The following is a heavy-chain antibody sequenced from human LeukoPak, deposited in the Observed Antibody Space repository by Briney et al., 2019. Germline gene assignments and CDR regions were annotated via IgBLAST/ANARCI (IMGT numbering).Heavy chain of an antibody. Sequence: GGSLRLSCAASGFTFDDYGMSWVRQAPGKGLEWVSGINWNGVSTSYVDSVKGRFTISRDNAKHSLYLQMNSLRAEDTALYYCARALSNYVDYHYYYYMDVWGKGTTVTVSS. CDR2: INWNGVST. D-gene: IGHD4-11*01. CDR3: ARALSNYVDYHYYYYMDV. V-gene: IGHV3-20*04. CDR1: GFTFDDYG. J-gene: IGHJ6*03.